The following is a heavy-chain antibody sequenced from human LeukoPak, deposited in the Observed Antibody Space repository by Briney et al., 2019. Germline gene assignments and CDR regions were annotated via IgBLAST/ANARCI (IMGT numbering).Heavy chain of an antibody. V-gene: IGHV4-4*07. J-gene: IGHJ3*02. Sequence: PSETLSLTCTVSGGSISSYYWSWIRQPAGKGLEWIGRIYTSGSTNYNPSLKSRVTMSVDTSKNQFSLKLSSVTAADTAVYYCARQLLKVSGGTGAFDIWGQGTMVTVSS. CDR3: ARQLLKVSGGTGAFDI. CDR1: GGSISSYY. CDR2: IYTSGST. D-gene: IGHD3-9*01.